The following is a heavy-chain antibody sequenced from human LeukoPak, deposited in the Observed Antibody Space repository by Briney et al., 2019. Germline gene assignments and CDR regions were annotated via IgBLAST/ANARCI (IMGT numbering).Heavy chain of an antibody. D-gene: IGHD3-16*01. J-gene: IGHJ4*02. CDR3: TRDPRLSDY. V-gene: IGHV3-23*01. Sequence: GGSLRLSCAASGFRFKNFAMTWVRQAPGKGLEWVSTISASGGGAYYADSVKGRFTISRDNAKNSLYLQMDSLRAEDTAVYYCTRDPRLSDYWGQGTLVTVSS. CDR1: GFRFKNFA. CDR2: ISASGGGA.